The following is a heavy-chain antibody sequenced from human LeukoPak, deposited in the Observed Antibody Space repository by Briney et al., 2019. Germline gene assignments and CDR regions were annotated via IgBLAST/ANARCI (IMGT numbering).Heavy chain of an antibody. V-gene: IGHV1-46*01. CDR1: GYTFTSYY. Sequence: ASVKVSCKASGYTFTSYYMHWVRQAPGQGLEWMGIINPSGGSTNYAQKFQGRVTITTNESTSTAYMELSSLRSEDTAVYYCARDPSGSISNDVFDIWGQGTMVTVSS. D-gene: IGHD2/OR15-2a*01. J-gene: IGHJ3*02. CDR3: ARDPSGSISNDVFDI. CDR2: INPSGGST.